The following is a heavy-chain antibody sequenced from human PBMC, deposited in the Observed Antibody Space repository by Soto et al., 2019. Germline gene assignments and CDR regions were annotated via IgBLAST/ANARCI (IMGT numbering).Heavy chain of an antibody. D-gene: IGHD5-18*01. Sequence: QVQLQESGPGLVKPSETLSLMCTVSGGSITNYYWSWVRQSPGRGLEWIGYISDSGSTKYNPSLRIRVSISLDTSKNPFSLKLPSVTAADTAVYYCARERVGYSAMDVWGQGTTVTVSS. CDR1: GGSITNYY. CDR3: ARERVGYSAMDV. J-gene: IGHJ6*02. V-gene: IGHV4-59*01. CDR2: ISDSGST.